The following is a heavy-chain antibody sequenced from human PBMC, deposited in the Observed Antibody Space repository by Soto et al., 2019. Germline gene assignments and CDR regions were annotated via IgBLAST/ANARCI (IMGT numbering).Heavy chain of an antibody. V-gene: IGHV3-23*01. CDR1: GFTFSSYA. Sequence: RGSLRLSCAASGFTFSSYAMSWVRQAPGKGLEWVSAISGSGGSTYYADSVKGRFTISRDNSKNTLYLQMNSLRAEDTAVYYCAKDLEWLQSYYYGMDVWGQGTTVTVSS. CDR3: AKDLEWLQSYYYGMDV. J-gene: IGHJ6*02. D-gene: IGHD5-12*01. CDR2: ISGSGGST.